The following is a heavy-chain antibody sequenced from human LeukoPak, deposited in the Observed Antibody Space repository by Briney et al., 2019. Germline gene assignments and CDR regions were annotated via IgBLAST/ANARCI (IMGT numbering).Heavy chain of an antibody. J-gene: IGHJ5*02. V-gene: IGHV3-20*01. CDR1: GFTFDDYG. CDR3: AREGNTVTSHNWFDP. D-gene: IGHD4-17*01. Sequence: GGSLRLSCAASGFTFDDYGISWVRQAPGKGLEWVSGINWNGGSTGYADSVKGRFTISRDNAKNSLYLQMNSLRAEDTALYHCAREGNTVTSHNWFDPWGQGTLVTVSS. CDR2: INWNGGST.